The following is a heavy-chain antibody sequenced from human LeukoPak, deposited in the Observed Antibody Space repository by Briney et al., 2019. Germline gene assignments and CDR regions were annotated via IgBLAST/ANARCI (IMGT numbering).Heavy chain of an antibody. CDR1: GFTFSSYA. CDR2: ISGSGAST. D-gene: IGHD3-9*01. J-gene: IGHJ4*02. CDR3: ANLHYNILTGYIYYFDY. Sequence: GGSLRLSCAASGFTFSSYAMSWVRQAPGKGLKWVSSISGSGASTYYADSVKGRFTISRDNSKNTLYLQMNSLRAEDTAVYYCANLHYNILTGYIYYFDYWGQGTLVTVSS. V-gene: IGHV3-23*01.